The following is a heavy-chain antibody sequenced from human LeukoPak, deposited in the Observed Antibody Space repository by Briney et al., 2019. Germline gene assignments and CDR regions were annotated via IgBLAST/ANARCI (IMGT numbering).Heavy chain of an antibody. V-gene: IGHV1-18*04. J-gene: IGHJ4*02. Sequence: ASVKVSCKASGYTFTSYGISWVRQAPGQGLEWMGWISAYNGNTNCAQKLQGRVTMTTDTSTSTAYMELRSLRSDDTAVYYCASQPYYYGSGGGRFDYWGQGTLVTVSS. D-gene: IGHD3-10*01. CDR1: GYTFTSYG. CDR3: ASQPYYYGSGGGRFDY. CDR2: ISAYNGNT.